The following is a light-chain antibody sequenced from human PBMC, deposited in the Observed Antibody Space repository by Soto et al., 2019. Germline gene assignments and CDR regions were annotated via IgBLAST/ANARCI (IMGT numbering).Light chain of an antibody. V-gene: IGLV2-14*01. J-gene: IGLJ1*01. Sequence: QSVLTQHASVSGSPGQSITISCTGTSSDIGSYNYVAWYQQFPGKTPKLIIYEVRNRPSGVCFRFSGSKHGNTASLTISGLEAEDESDYYCISCRCSDSSYVFGTGTTVTVL. CDR2: EVR. CDR1: SSDIGSYNY. CDR3: ISCRCSDSSYV.